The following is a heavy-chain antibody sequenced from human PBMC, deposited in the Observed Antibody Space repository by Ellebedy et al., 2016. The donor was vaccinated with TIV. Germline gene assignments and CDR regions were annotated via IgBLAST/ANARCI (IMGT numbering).Heavy chain of an antibody. CDR1: GGTFSSYA. CDR2: IIPIFGTA. J-gene: IGHJ3*02. V-gene: IGHV1-69*13. Sequence: AASVKVSCKASGGTFSSYAISWVRQAPGQGLEWMGGIIPIFGTANYAQKFQGRVTITADESTSTAYMELSSLRSEDTAVYYCARALPSEHWNDGEAAFDIWGQGTMVTVSS. D-gene: IGHD1-1*01. CDR3: ARALPSEHWNDGEAAFDI.